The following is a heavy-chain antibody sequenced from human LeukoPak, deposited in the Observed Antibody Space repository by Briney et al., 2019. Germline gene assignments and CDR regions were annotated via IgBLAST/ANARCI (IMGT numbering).Heavy chain of an antibody. V-gene: IGHV4-30-4*01. Sequence: PSETLSLTCTVSGGSISSGDYYWSWIRQPPGKGLEWIGYIYYSGSTYYNPSLKSRVTISVDTSKNQFSLKLSSVTAADTAVYYCARVVSDFWSGYLFDYWGQGTLVTVSS. J-gene: IGHJ4*02. CDR2: IYYSGST. CDR3: ARVVSDFWSGYLFDY. CDR1: GGSISSGDYY. D-gene: IGHD3-3*01.